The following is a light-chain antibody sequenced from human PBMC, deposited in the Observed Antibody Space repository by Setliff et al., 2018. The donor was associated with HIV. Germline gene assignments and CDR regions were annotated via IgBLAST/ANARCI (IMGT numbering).Light chain of an antibody. V-gene: IGLV3-21*04. CDR3: QVWDSSSDHPWA. CDR2: YDS. Sequence: SYELTQPPSVSVAPGKTARITCRGNNIGSKSVHWYQQKPGQAPVLVIYYDSDRPSGIPERFSGSNSGNTATLTISRVEAGDEADYYCQVWDSSSDHPWAFGTGTKVTVL. CDR1: NIGSKS. J-gene: IGLJ1*01.